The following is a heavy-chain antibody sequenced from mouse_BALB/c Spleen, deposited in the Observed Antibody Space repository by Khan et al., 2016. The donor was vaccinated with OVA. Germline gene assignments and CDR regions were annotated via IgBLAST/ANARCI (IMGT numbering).Heavy chain of an antibody. J-gene: IGHJ2*02. Sequence: EVQLQESGPGLVKPSQSLSLTCTVTGYSITSDYVWNLIRQLPGNKLEWMGFISYSGNTKYNPSLKIKISITRYTSSNQFFLQLNSVTIDDAATDYCARIYGGDFDYWGQGTSVTVSS. CDR3: ARIYGGDFDY. CDR1: GYSITSDYV. D-gene: IGHD1-1*01. CDR2: ISYSGNT. V-gene: IGHV3-2*02.